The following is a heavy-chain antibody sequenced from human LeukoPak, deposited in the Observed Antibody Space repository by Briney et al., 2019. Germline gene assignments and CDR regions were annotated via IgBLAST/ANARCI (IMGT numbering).Heavy chain of an antibody. V-gene: IGHV3-21*01. D-gene: IGHD2-15*01. CDR2: ISVDSNYL. CDR1: GFTFNTYS. Sequence: GGSLRLSCAASGFTFNTYSMNWVRQAPGKGLEGVSSISVDSNYLYYVDSLRRRFTVSRDNTKNSLYLQMNSLRAEDTAVYYCVRVHCSGGGCYQRNDGLEIWGQGTMVTVSS. J-gene: IGHJ3*02. CDR3: VRVHCSGGGCYQRNDGLEI.